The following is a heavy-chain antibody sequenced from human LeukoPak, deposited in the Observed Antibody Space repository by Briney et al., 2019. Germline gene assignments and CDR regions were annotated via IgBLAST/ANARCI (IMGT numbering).Heavy chain of an antibody. D-gene: IGHD6-19*01. V-gene: IGHV1-2*02. J-gene: IGHJ4*02. CDR1: GYTFTGYY. CDR3: ATGGPHSSGWYWVY. CDR2: INPNSGGT. Sequence: ASVKVSCKASGYTFTGYYMHWVRQAPGQGLEWMGWINPNSGGTNYAQKFQGRVTMTRDTSISTAYMELSRLRSEDTAVYYCATGGPHSSGWYWVYWGQGTLVTVSS.